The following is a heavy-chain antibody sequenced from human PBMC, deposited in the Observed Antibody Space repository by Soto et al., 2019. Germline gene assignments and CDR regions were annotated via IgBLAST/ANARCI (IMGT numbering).Heavy chain of an antibody. Sequence: GGSLRLSCAASGFTFSSYGMHWVRQAPGKGLEWVAVIWYDGSNKYYADSVKGRFTISRDNSKNTLYLQMNSLRAEDTAVYYCAKARALVRSYFDYWGQGTLVTVSS. D-gene: IGHD6-13*01. CDR1: GFTFSSYG. CDR2: IWYDGSNK. V-gene: IGHV3-33*06. J-gene: IGHJ4*02. CDR3: AKARALVRSYFDY.